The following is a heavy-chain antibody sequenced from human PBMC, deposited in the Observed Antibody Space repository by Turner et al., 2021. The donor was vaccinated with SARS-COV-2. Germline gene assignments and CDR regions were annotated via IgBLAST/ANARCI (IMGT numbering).Heavy chain of an antibody. CDR1: GFTVSSNY. CDR3: SRGYSSGWYQSGAFDI. D-gene: IGHD6-19*01. Sequence: EVQLVESGGGLIQPGGSLRLSCAASGFTVSSNYMIWVRQAPGKGLEWVSDIYSGGSTYYADSVKGRLTISRDNSKNTLYLQMNSLRAEDTAVYYCSRGYSSGWYQSGAFDIWGQGTMVTVSS. CDR2: IYSGGST. V-gene: IGHV3-53*01. J-gene: IGHJ3*02.